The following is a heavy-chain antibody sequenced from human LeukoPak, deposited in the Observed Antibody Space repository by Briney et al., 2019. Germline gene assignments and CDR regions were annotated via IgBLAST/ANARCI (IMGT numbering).Heavy chain of an antibody. D-gene: IGHD6-19*01. J-gene: IGHJ4*02. Sequence: PSETLSLTCGVYGGSFSDYYWRWIRQPPGKGLDWIGEIKHDGSTNYNLSLKSRVTISPDTSKNQFSLKLTSVTAADTAVYHCARGSTSAGYSSGWYRKDYYFDYWGQGTLVTVSS. CDR1: GGSFSDYY. CDR2: IKHDGST. V-gene: IGHV4-34*01. CDR3: ARGSTSAGYSSGWYRKDYYFDY.